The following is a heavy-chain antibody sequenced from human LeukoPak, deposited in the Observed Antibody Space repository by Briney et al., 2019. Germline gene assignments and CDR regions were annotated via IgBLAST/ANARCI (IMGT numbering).Heavy chain of an antibody. CDR1: GFTFSTYW. Sequence: PGGSLRLSCAASGFTFSTYWMHWVRQAPGKGLVWVSRIKSDGSTNYAGSVKGRFTISRDNARKTVSLQMNSLRPEDTGVYYCARAPSEIGGYYPEYFRHWGQGTLVTVSS. CDR3: ARAPSEIGGYYPEYFRH. D-gene: IGHD3-22*01. CDR2: IKSDGST. V-gene: IGHV3-74*01. J-gene: IGHJ1*01.